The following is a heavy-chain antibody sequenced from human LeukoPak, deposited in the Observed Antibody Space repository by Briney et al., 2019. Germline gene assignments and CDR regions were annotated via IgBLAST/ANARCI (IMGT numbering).Heavy chain of an antibody. D-gene: IGHD5-12*01. Sequence: TSETLSLTCTVSGGSISSGSYYWSWIRQPAGKGLEWIGRIYTSGSTNYNPSLKSRVTISVDTSKNQFSLKLSSVTAADTAVYYCARDERYSGYENDAFDIWGQGTMVTVSS. J-gene: IGHJ3*02. CDR1: GGSISSGSYY. V-gene: IGHV4-61*02. CDR3: ARDERYSGYENDAFDI. CDR2: IYTSGST.